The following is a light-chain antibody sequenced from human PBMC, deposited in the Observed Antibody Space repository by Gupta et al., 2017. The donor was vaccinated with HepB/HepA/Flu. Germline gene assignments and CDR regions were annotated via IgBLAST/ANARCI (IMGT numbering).Light chain of an antibody. CDR2: GKN. Sequence: SSELTHDPAVSVASGQTVRITCHGDRLRSYYASWYQQKPGQAPVLVIYGKNNRPSGVPARFSGSSTGSTASLTITWAREEDEADYYYNTRDSSGNHLWVFGGGTKLTVL. V-gene: IGLV3-19*01. CDR3: NTRDSSGNHLWV. J-gene: IGLJ3*02. CDR1: RLRSYY.